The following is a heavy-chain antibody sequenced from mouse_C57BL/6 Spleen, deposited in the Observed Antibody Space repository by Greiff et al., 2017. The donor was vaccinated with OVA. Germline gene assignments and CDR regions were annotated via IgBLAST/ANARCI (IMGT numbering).Heavy chain of an antibody. Sequence: EVKLQESGPVLVKPGASVKMSCKASGYTFTDYYMNWVKQSHGKSLEWIGVINPYNGGTSYNQKFKGKATLTVDKSSSTAYMELNSLTSEDSAVYYCARRGSSPNWYFDVWGTGTTVTVSS. V-gene: IGHV1-19*01. CDR3: ARRGSSPNWYFDV. CDR2: INPYNGGT. J-gene: IGHJ1*03. D-gene: IGHD1-1*01. CDR1: GYTFTDYY.